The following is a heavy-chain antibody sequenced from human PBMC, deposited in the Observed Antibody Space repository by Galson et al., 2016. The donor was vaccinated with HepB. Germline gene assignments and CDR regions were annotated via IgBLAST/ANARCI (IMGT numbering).Heavy chain of an antibody. CDR2: ITSASSYI. D-gene: IGHD1-26*01. CDR3: ARDSLIVGATTY. Sequence: SLRLSCAASGFTLSSYSLIWVRQSPGKGLEWVSSITSASSYISYADSVKGRFTISRDDAKNSLYLQMNSLRADDTAVYYCARDSLIVGATTYWGQGTLVTVS. J-gene: IGHJ4*02. CDR1: GFTLSSYS. V-gene: IGHV3-21*01.